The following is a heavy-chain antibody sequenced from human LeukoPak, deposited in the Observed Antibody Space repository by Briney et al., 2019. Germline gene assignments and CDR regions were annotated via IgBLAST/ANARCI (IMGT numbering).Heavy chain of an antibody. CDR1: GGSISSGGYY. CDR3: ANTNGEEFFDY. D-gene: IGHD4-17*01. CDR2: IYHSGST. J-gene: IGHJ4*02. Sequence: PSETLSLTCTVSGGSISSGGYYWSWIRQPPGKGLEWIGYIYHSGSTYYNPSLKSRVTISVDRSKNQFSLKLSSVTAADTAVYYCANTNGEEFFDYWGQGTLVTVSS. V-gene: IGHV4-30-2*01.